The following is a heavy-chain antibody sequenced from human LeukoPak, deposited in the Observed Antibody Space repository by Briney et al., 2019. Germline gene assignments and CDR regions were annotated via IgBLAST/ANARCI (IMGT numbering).Heavy chain of an antibody. V-gene: IGHV3-30*09. CDR3: VKDRSNTWSFDY. J-gene: IGHJ4*02. D-gene: IGHD6-13*01. CDR2: ISNGGSNK. CDR1: GFTFSSNF. Sequence: GGSLRLSCAASGFTFSSNFMHWGRQAPDKGLEWVAFISNGGSNKNYIDSVKGRLAISRDNSKNTLYLQMNSLRVEDTAVYFCVKDRSNTWSFDYWGQGTVVTVSS.